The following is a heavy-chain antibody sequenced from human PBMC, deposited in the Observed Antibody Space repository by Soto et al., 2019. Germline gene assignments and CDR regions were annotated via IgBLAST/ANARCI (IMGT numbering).Heavy chain of an antibody. V-gene: IGHV3-53*01. CDR2: IYSGGST. D-gene: IGHD7-27*01. CDR1: GFTFSSCA. J-gene: IGHJ4*02. Sequence: GGSLRLSCAASGFTFSSCAMGWVRQAPGKGLEWVSVIYSGGSTYYADSVKGRFTISRDNSKNTLYLQMNSLRAEDTAVYYCARELGVHQTSYFDYWGQGTLVTVSS. CDR3: ARELGVHQTSYFDY.